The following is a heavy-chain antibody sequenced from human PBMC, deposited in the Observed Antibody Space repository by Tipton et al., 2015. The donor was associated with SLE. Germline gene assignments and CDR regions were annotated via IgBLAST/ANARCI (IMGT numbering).Heavy chain of an antibody. Sequence: TLSLTCTVSGGSISSSTWWSWVRQPPGKGLEWIGEIHHSGSTNYNPSLKIRVTISIDKSKNQFSLNMNSVTAADTAVYYCAGVYYDSWSGYADYWGQGTLVTVSS. CDR3: AGVYYDSWSGYADY. CDR1: GGSISSSTW. J-gene: IGHJ4*02. D-gene: IGHD3-3*01. CDR2: IHHSGST. V-gene: IGHV4-4*02.